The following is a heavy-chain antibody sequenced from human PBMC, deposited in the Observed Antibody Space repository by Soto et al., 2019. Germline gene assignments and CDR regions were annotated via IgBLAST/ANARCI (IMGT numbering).Heavy chain of an antibody. CDR1: GSYITSGDYH. J-gene: IGHJ5*02. V-gene: IGHV4-30-4*01. CDR2: ISHSETT. CDR3: ARGRVVVPAAVMFNCLDP. Sequence: SETLSLTCSVSGSYITSGDYHWTWIRQAPGKGLEWIGYISHSETTYYSPALKNRIIISSDISMNQFSLRLNSVTAADTAVYYCARGRVVVPAAVMFNCLDPWGQGALVTVSS. D-gene: IGHD2-2*01.